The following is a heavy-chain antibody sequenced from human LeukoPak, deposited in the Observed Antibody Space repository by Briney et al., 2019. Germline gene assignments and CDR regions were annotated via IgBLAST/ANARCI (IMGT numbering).Heavy chain of an antibody. CDR2: ISYDGSNK. Sequence: GGSLRLSCAASGFTFSSYAMHWVRQAPGKGLEWVAVISYDGSNKYYADSVKGRFTISRDNSKNTLYLQMNSLRAEDTAVYYCAREMPADYSSSWFGYFDYWGQGTLVTVSS. J-gene: IGHJ4*02. CDR3: AREMPADYSSSWFGYFDY. CDR1: GFTFSSYA. D-gene: IGHD6-13*01. V-gene: IGHV3-30-3*01.